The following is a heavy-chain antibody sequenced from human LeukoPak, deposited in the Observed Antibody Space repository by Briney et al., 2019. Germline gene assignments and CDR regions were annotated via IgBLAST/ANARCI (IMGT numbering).Heavy chain of an antibody. J-gene: IGHJ3*02. CDR3: ARSGGTDAFDI. CDR1: GGSISSSNW. V-gene: IGHV4-4*02. CDR2: IYHSGST. D-gene: IGHD1-14*01. Sequence: SETLSLTCAVSGGSISSSNWWSWVRQPPGKGLEWIGEIYHSGSTNYNPSLKSRVTISVDTSKNQFSLKLSSVTAADTAVYYCARSGGTDAFDIWGQGTMVTVSS.